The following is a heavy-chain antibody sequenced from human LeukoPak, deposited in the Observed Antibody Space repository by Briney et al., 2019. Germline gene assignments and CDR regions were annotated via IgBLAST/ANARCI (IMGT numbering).Heavy chain of an antibody. D-gene: IGHD6-19*01. Sequence: GGSLRLSCTASGFTFINYGMHWVRQAPGKGLEWEASVNSDETKKYYADSVKGRLTISRDNSKNTVLLQMNSLTTDDTGVYFCAKGFGSDWAFDCWGQGALVTVSS. V-gene: IGHV3-30*02. CDR3: AKGFGSDWAFDC. CDR1: GFTFINYG. J-gene: IGHJ4*02. CDR2: VNSDETKK.